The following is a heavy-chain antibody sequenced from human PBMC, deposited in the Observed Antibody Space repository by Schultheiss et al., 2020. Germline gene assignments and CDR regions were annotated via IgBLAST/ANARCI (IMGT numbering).Heavy chain of an antibody. CDR1: GFTFSSYA. Sequence: GGSLRLSCAASGFTFSSYAMSWVRQAPGKGLEWVSVIYSGGSTYYADSVKGRFTISRDNSKNTLYLQMNSLRVEDTAVYYCARVPSIAAGGYYYYYGMDVWGQGTTVTVSS. J-gene: IGHJ6*02. D-gene: IGHD6-6*01. V-gene: IGHV3-66*02. CDR3: ARVPSIAAGGYYYYYGMDV. CDR2: IYSGGST.